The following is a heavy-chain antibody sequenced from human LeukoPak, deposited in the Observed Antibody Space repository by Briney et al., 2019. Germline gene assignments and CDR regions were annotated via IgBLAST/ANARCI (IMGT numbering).Heavy chain of an antibody. Sequence: GGSLRLSCAASGFTVSSNYMTWVRQAPGKGLEWVSVIYSGGSTYYADSVKGRFTISRDNSKNTVYLQMNSLRAEDTAVYYCARERYYYDSSGYYTTLDDWGQGTLVTVSS. J-gene: IGHJ4*02. CDR2: IYSGGST. V-gene: IGHV3-66*01. D-gene: IGHD3-22*01. CDR3: ARERYYYDSSGYYTTLDD. CDR1: GFTVSSNY.